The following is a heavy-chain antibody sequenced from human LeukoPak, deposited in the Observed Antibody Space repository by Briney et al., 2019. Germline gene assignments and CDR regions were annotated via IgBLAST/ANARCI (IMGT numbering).Heavy chain of an antibody. CDR1: GGSISTSPNY. CDR2: IYYSGTT. J-gene: IGHJ3*01. V-gene: IGHV4-39*07. CDR3: ASLRTTPTTGDAFHV. Sequence: SETLSLTCTVSGGSISTSPNYWGWIRQPPGKGLEWIATIYYSGTTCDNPSLKSRVTISLDASKNQFFLKLNSVTAADTAVYYCASLRTTPTTGDAFHVWGQGTMVTVSS. D-gene: IGHD1-1*01.